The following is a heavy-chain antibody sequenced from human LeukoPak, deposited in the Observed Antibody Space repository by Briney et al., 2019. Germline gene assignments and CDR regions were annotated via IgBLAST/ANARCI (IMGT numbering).Heavy chain of an antibody. D-gene: IGHD3-3*01. CDR2: ISYDGSNK. J-gene: IGHJ4*02. Sequence: GALRLSCAASGFTFSSYAMHWVRQAPGKGLEWVAVISYDGSNKYYADSVKGRFTISRDNSKNTLYLQMNSLRAEDTAVYYCARDLSPYDLSYFDYWGQGTLVTVSS. CDR3: ARDLSPYDLSYFDY. V-gene: IGHV3-30*01. CDR1: GFTFSSYA.